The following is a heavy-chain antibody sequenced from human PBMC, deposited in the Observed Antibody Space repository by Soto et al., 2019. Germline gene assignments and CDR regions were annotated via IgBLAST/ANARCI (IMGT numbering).Heavy chain of an antibody. D-gene: IGHD2-15*01. CDR3: ARDLGYCRSGTCYREWFDS. Sequence: QVQLVQSGAEVKKPGASVKVSCKASGYTFTTHGISWVRQAPGQGLEWMGWVSGDNGHTNYAQSLQGRVTMTKDPSTNTAYMELRSLRSDDTAVYYCARDLGYCRSGTCYREWFDSWGQGTLVTVSS. J-gene: IGHJ5*01. V-gene: IGHV1-18*01. CDR2: VSGDNGHT. CDR1: GYTFTTHG.